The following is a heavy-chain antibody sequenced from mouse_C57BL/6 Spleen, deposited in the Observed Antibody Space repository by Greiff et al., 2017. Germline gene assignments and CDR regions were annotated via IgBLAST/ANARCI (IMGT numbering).Heavy chain of an antibody. V-gene: IGHV3-6*01. CDR2: ISYDGSN. CDR1: GYSITSGYY. D-gene: IGHD2-2*01. J-gene: IGHJ4*01. Sequence: EVKLVESGPGLVKPSQSLSLTCSVTGYSITSGYYWNWIRQFPGNKLEWMGYISYDGSNNYNPSLKNRISVTRDTSTNQFFLKLNSVTTEDTATYYCARNGYPYAMDYWGQGTSVTVSS. CDR3: ARNGYPYAMDY.